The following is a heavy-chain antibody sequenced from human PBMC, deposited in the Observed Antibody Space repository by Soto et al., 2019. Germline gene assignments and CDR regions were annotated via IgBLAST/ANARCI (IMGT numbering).Heavy chain of an antibody. D-gene: IGHD3-10*01. V-gene: IGHV1-69*13. J-gene: IGHJ1*01. CDR2: IIPIFGTA. CDR3: ASPYAASFYSRAAGAEYFQH. CDR1: GGTFSSYA. Sequence: ASVKVSCKASGGTFSSYAISWVRQAPGQGLEWMGGIIPIFGTANYAQKFQGRVTITADESTSTAYMELSSLRSEDTAVYYCASPYAASFYSRAAGAEYFQHWGQGTLVTVAS.